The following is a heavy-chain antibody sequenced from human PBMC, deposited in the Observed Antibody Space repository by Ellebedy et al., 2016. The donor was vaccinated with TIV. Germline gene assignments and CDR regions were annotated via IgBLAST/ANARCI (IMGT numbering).Heavy chain of an antibody. V-gene: IGHV3-21*01. CDR3: ARDGYRGATTPWYFDY. CDR2: ISSSSSYI. Sequence: GESLKISXAASGFTFSSYSMNWVRQAPGKGLEWVSSISSSSSYIYYADSVKGRFTISRDNAKNSLYLQMNSLRAEDTAVYYCARDGYRGATTPWYFDYWGQGTLVTVSS. CDR1: GFTFSSYS. D-gene: IGHD5-12*01. J-gene: IGHJ4*02.